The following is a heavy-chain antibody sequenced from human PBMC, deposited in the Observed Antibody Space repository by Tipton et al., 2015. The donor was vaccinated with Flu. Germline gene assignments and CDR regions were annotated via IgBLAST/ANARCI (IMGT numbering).Heavy chain of an antibody. Sequence: TLSLTCRVSGGSITTYHWSWIRQSAGKGLEWIGRISPSGSTKFNSSLKSRVTMSVDTSKNQFSLKLSSVTAADTAVYYCARQGIAVAGTEDYWGQGTLVTVSS. V-gene: IGHV4-4*07. CDR2: ISPSGST. D-gene: IGHD6-19*01. CDR3: ARQGIAVAGTEDY. J-gene: IGHJ4*02. CDR1: GGSITTYH.